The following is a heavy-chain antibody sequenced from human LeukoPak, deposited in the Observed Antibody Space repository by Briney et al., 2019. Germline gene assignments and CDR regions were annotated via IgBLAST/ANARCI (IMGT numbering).Heavy chain of an antibody. D-gene: IGHD2-2*01. Sequence: SLRLSCPPSTFTFTSYSMSWVRPAPGGGREWVSSIIGSGGNTNYADAVKGRFTISRDNSKSPLYLRMNNLRAEDTAVYYWAKDRHAPGRYGSSNTCFPFDLWGQETLVTVSS. V-gene: IGHV3-23*01. J-gene: IGHJ4*02. CDR3: AKDRHAPGRYGSSNTCFPFDL. CDR1: TFTFTSYS. CDR2: IIGSGGNT.